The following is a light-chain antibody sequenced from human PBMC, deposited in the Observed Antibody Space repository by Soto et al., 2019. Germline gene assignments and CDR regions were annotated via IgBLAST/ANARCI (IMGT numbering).Light chain of an antibody. CDR2: GAS. CDR3: QQYGSSPRT. J-gene: IGKJ1*01. Sequence: EIVLTQSPGTLSLSPGERATLSCRASQSVSSRYVAWYQQKRGQAPRLLIYGASIRATGIPDRFSGSGSGTDFTLTISGLEPEDFAVYYCQQYGSSPRTLGQGTKVDLK. V-gene: IGKV3-20*01. CDR1: QSVSSRY.